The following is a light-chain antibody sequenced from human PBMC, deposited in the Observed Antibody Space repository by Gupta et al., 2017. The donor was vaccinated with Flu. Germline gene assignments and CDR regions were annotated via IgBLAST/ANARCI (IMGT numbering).Light chain of an antibody. CDR2: TAS. V-gene: IGKV1-5*03. CDR1: QSIGTW. J-gene: IGKJ1*01. CDR3: QQHNVSLRT. Sequence: GYRVTTTCRASQSIGTWLAWYQQKSGKAPKLLIYTASSLESGVPSRFSGSGSGTEFTLTISSLQPDDFATYYCQQHNVSLRTFGQGTKVESK.